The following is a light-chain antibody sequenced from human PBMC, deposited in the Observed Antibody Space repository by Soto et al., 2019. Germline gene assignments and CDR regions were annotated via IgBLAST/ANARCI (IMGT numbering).Light chain of an antibody. CDR2: GNT. CDR1: SSNIGSGYD. V-gene: IGLV1-40*01. CDR3: QSYDRSLRGYV. Sequence: VLTQPPSVSGAPGQRVTISCTGTSSNIGSGYDVHWYQHLPGTAPKLLIYGNTIRPSGVPDRFSGSKSGTSASLAITGLXAEDEADYYCQSYDRSLRGYVFGTGTKVTVL. J-gene: IGLJ1*01.